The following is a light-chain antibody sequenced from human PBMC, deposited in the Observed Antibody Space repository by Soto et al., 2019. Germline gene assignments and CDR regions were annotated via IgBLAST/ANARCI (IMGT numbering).Light chain of an antibody. V-gene: IGLV2-23*01. CDR1: TSDVANFKF. CDR2: EGS. CDR3: CSYAHISTWV. Sequence: QSVLAQPASVSGSPGQSITISCTGTTSDVANFKFVSWYQQHPGKAPKLIIYEGSKRPSGVSDRFSASKSGNTASLTISGLQAEDEADYYCCSYAHISTWVFGGGTKLTVL. J-gene: IGLJ3*02.